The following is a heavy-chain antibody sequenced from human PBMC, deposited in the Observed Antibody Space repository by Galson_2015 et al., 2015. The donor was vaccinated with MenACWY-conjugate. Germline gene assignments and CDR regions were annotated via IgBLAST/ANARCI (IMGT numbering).Heavy chain of an antibody. CDR1: GFTFSSHW. CDR2: INEDGSST. D-gene: IGHD1-26*01. Sequence: SLRLSCAASGFTFSSHWMHWVRHAPGKGLVWVSRINEDGSSTSYADSVKGRFTISRDNAKNTLYLQMNSLRAEDTAVYYCARGLVGGNSRAVYFDFWGQGTLVTVSS. J-gene: IGHJ4*02. V-gene: IGHV3-74*01. CDR3: ARGLVGGNSRAVYFDF.